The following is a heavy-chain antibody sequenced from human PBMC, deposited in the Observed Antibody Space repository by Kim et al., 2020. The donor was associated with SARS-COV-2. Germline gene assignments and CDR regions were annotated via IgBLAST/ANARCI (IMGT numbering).Heavy chain of an antibody. D-gene: IGHD2-15*01. V-gene: IGHV1-18*01. Sequence: TNYAQKLQGRVTMTTDTSTSTAYMELRSLRSDDTAVYYCARDLGGQVDYWGQGTLVTVSS. CDR3: ARDLGGQVDY. J-gene: IGHJ4*02. CDR2: T.